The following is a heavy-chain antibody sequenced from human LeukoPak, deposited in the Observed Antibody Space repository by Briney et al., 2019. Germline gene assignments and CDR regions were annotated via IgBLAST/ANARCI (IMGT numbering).Heavy chain of an antibody. D-gene: IGHD3-10*01. CDR2: ISGSGGST. CDR1: GFTFSSYA. Sequence: GGSLRLSCAASGFTFSSYAMSWVRQAPGKGLEWVSAISGSGGSTYYADSVKGRFTISRDNSKNTLYLQMNSLRAEDTAVYYCARTRGWDVINDAFDIWGQGTMVTVSS. V-gene: IGHV3-23*01. J-gene: IGHJ3*02. CDR3: ARTRGWDVINDAFDI.